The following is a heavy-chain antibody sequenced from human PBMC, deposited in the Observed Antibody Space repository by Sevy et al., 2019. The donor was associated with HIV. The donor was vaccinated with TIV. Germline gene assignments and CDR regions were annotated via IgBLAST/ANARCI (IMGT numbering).Heavy chain of an antibody. CDR3: VRGQLWFRASVNYYYYYGMDV. CDR1: GFTFSSYA. J-gene: IGHJ6*02. Sequence: GGSLRLSCSASGFTFSSYAMHWVRQAPGKGLEYVSAISSNGGSTYYADSVKGRFTISRDNSKNTLYLQMSSLRAEDTAVYYCVRGQLWFRASVNYYYYYGMDVWGQGTTVTVSS. V-gene: IGHV3-64D*06. D-gene: IGHD3-10*01. CDR2: ISSNGGST.